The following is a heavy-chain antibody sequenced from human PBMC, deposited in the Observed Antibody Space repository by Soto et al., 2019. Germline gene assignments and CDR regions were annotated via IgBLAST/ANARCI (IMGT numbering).Heavy chain of an antibody. CDR2: LYDVDGS. V-gene: IGHV3-53*01. D-gene: IGHD1-1*01. Sequence: DVQLVESGGGLIQPGEYLRLYCAAFGLTISGKKYVAWVRQAPGKGLEWVSALYDVDGSFYADSVKGRFTTSSDSSKTTVYLQKNDLRPDDTAVYYCATWHEREHAYDVWGQGTTVTVSS. CDR3: ATWHEREHAYDV. J-gene: IGHJ3*01. CDR1: GLTISGKKY.